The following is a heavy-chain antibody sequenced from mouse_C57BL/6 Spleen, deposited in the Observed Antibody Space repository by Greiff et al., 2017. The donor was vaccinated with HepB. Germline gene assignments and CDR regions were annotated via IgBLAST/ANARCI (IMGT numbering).Heavy chain of an antibody. CDR3: AGHYYGSSYGGSFGV. CDR1: GYTFTSYW. CDR2: IDPSDSYT. D-gene: IGHD1-1*01. V-gene: IGHV1-69*01. Sequence: QLQQPGAELVMPGASVKLSCKASGYTFTSYWMHWVKQRPGQGLEWIGEIDPSDSYTNYNQKFKGKSTLTVDKSSSTAYMQLSSLTSEDSAVYYCAGHYYGSSYGGSFGVWGTGTTVTVSS. J-gene: IGHJ1*03.